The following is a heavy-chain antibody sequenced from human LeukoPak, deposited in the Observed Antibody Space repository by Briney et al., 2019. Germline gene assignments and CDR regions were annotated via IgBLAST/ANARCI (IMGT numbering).Heavy chain of an antibody. D-gene: IGHD5-24*01. CDR2: INNSGST. CDR3: ARHRHRDGYNYYYYMDV. Sequence: PSETLSLTCAVYAGSFSDYYWRWVRQPPGKGLEWIGEINNSGSTNYNPSLKSRVTISVDTSKNQFTLKLSSVTAADTAVYYCARHRHRDGYNYYYYMDVWGKGTTVTISS. CDR1: AGSFSDYY. J-gene: IGHJ6*03. V-gene: IGHV4-34*01.